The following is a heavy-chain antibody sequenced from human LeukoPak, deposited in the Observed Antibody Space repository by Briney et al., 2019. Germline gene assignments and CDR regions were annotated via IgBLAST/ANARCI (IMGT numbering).Heavy chain of an antibody. Sequence: PSETLSLTCTVSGGSISSGDYYWSWIRQPPGKGLEWIGYIYYSGSTYYNPSLKSRVTISVDTSKNQFSLKLSSVTAADTAVYYCATSNLEQLVLDYYYGMDVWGQGTTVTVSS. J-gene: IGHJ6*02. V-gene: IGHV4-30-4*01. D-gene: IGHD6-6*01. CDR3: ATSNLEQLVLDYYYGMDV. CDR1: GGSISSGDYY. CDR2: IYYSGST.